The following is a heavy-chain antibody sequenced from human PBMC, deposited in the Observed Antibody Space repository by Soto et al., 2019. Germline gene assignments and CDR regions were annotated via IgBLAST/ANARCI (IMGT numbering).Heavy chain of an antibody. CDR2: ISYDGSNK. V-gene: IGHV3-30-3*01. CDR3: ARGLDIVVVVAATLGWFDP. Sequence: QVQLVESGGGVVQPGRSLRLSCAASGFTFSSYAMHWVRQAPGKGLEWVAVISYDGSNKYYADSVKGRFTISRDNSKNTLDLQMNSLRAEDTAVYYCARGLDIVVVVAATLGWFDPWGLGTLVTVSS. CDR1: GFTFSSYA. D-gene: IGHD2-15*01. J-gene: IGHJ5*02.